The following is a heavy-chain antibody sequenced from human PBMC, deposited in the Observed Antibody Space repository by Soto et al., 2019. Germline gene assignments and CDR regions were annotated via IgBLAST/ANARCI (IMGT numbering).Heavy chain of an antibody. D-gene: IGHD3-3*01. Sequence: VGSLRLSCAASGFTFSSYAMSWVRQAPGKGLEWVSAISGSGGGTYYADSVKGRFTISRDNSKNTLYLQMNSLRAEDTAVYYCANPRGDFWSGYHLDYWGQGTLVTVSS. CDR3: ANPRGDFWSGYHLDY. V-gene: IGHV3-23*01. CDR2: ISGSGGGT. J-gene: IGHJ4*02. CDR1: GFTFSSYA.